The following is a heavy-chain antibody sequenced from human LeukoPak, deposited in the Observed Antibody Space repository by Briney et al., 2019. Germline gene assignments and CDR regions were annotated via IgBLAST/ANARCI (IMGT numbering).Heavy chain of an antibody. J-gene: IGHJ4*02. D-gene: IGHD4-17*01. CDR3: ARQSRDGDYIAKLFDY. Sequence: SETLSLTCTVSGGSISSYYWSWIRQPPGKGLEWIGYISNSGSINYNPSLKSRVTISVDMSKNQFSLQLSSVTAADTAVYYCARQSRDGDYIAKLFDYWGQGTLVTVSS. CDR2: ISNSGSI. CDR1: GGSISSYY. V-gene: IGHV4-59*08.